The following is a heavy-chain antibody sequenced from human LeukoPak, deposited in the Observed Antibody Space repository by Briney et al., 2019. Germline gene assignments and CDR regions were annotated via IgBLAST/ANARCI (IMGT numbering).Heavy chain of an antibody. CDR2: INAGNGNT. V-gene: IGHV1-3*01. Sequence: ASVEVSCKASGYTFTSYAMHWVRQAPGQRLEWMGWINAGNGNTKYSQKFQGRVTITRDTSASTAYMELSSLRSEDTAVYYCARSRTKWDPIFDYWGQGTLVTVSS. D-gene: IGHD1-26*01. J-gene: IGHJ4*02. CDR3: ARSRTKWDPIFDY. CDR1: GYTFTSYA.